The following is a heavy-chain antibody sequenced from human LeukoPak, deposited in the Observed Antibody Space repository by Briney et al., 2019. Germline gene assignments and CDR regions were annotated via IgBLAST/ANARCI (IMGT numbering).Heavy chain of an antibody. V-gene: IGHV3-15*01. Sequence: PGGSLRLSCLASGFNFNDAYMNWVRQAPGKGLEWVGRVKSIRDGGTTDDTAPVKGRFTISRDDSKRTVYLQMNSLKTEDTAVYFCTARVVTTNEFWGQGTLVTVSS. CDR2: VKSIRDGGTT. CDR3: TARVVTTNEF. J-gene: IGHJ4*02. CDR1: GFNFNDAY. D-gene: IGHD2-21*02.